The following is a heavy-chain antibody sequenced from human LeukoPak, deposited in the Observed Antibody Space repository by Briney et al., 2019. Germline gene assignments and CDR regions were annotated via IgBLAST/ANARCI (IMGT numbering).Heavy chain of an antibody. J-gene: IGHJ4*02. Sequence: PGGSLRLSCAASGFTLSSYSLNWVRQAPGKGLEWVSYISSSGSTIYYADSVKGRFTISRDKAKNSLYLQMNSLRAEDTAVYYCATLRQQTYYYDSSGYYQGVFDYWGQGTLVTVSS. V-gene: IGHV3-48*01. CDR1: GFTLSSYS. D-gene: IGHD3-22*01. CDR3: ATLRQQTYYYDSSGYYQGVFDY. CDR2: ISSSGSTI.